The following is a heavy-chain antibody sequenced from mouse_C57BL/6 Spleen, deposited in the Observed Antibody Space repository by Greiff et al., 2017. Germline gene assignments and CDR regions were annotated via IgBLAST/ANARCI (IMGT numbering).Heavy chain of an antibody. V-gene: IGHV1-63*01. D-gene: IGHD3-2*02. CDR2: IYPGGGYT. J-gene: IGHJ2*01. CDR3: ARWRDSSGYYDY. CDR1: GYTFTNYW. Sequence: QVQLQQSGAELVRPGTSVKMSCKASGYTFTNYWIGWAKQRPGHGLEWIGDIYPGGGYTNYNKKFKGKATLTADKSSSTAYMQFSSLTSEDSAIYYCARWRDSSGYYDYWGQGTTLTVSS.